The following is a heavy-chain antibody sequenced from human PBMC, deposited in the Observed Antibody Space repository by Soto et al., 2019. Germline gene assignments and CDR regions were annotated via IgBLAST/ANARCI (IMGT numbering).Heavy chain of an antibody. J-gene: IGHJ4*02. CDR3: ARSGNEGAVDY. D-gene: IGHD1-26*01. V-gene: IGHV1-8*01. CDR2: MEPSTGRT. Sequence: GASVKVSCKASGYSFTSLDINWVRQTAGQGLEWMGWMEPSTGRTGYAQKFQGRVTMTRDTSINTAYMELTTLTSYDTAFYYFARSGNEGAVDYWGQGTLVTVS. CDR1: GYSFTSLD.